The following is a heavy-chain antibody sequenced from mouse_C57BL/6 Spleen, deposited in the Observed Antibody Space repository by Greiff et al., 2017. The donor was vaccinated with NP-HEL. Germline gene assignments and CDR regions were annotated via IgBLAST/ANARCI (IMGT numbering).Heavy chain of an antibody. J-gene: IGHJ3*01. CDR3: AREALYDYDWFAY. CDR1: GYTFTSYW. V-gene: IGHV1-55*01. D-gene: IGHD2-4*01. Sequence: VQLQQPGAELVKPGASVKMSCKASGYTFTSYWITWVKQRPGQGLEWIGDIYPGSGSTNYNEKFKSKATLTVDTSSSTAYMQLSSLTSEDSAVYYCAREALYDYDWFAYWGQGTLVTVSA. CDR2: IYPGSGST.